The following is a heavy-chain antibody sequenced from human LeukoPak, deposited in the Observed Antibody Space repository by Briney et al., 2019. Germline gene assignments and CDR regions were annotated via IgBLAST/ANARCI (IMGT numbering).Heavy chain of an antibody. D-gene: IGHD3-10*01. CDR1: EFIFSTYW. V-gene: IGHV3-74*01. J-gene: IGHJ4*02. CDR2: INTDGSST. Sequence: GGSLRLSCAASEFIFSTYWMHWVRQAPGKGLVWVSRINTDGSSTNYVDSVKGRFTISRDNAKGTLNVQVTSLRAKDTAVYYCPRGPRYSYGSGSFYTGLFDSWGREPWSPSPQ. CDR3: PRGPRYSYGSGSFYTGLFDS.